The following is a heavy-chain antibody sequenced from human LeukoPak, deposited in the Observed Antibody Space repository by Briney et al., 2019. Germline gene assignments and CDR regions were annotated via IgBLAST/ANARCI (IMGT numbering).Heavy chain of an antibody. CDR3: ASDKGYSNNYFDY. D-gene: IGHD6-13*01. J-gene: IGHJ4*02. CDR1: GGSISITGYY. CDR2: IYYSGST. Sequence: SETLSLTCTVSGGSISITGYYWAWIRQPPGKGLQWIASIYYSGSTYYNSSLKSRVTISVDTSKNQFSLKLSSMTAADTAVYYCASDKGYSNNYFDYWGQGTLVTVSS. V-gene: IGHV4-39*02.